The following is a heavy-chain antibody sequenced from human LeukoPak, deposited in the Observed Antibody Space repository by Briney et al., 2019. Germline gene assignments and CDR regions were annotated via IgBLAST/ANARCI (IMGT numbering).Heavy chain of an antibody. J-gene: IGHJ6*02. V-gene: IGHV3-30*18. CDR3: AKDFAYKVIVVVPCMDV. Sequence: GGSLRLSCAASGFTFSNYGMHWVRQAPGKGLEWVAVISYDGSNKYYAESVKGRFTISRDNSKNTLYLQMNSLRAEDTAVYYCAKDFAYKVIVVVPCMDVWGQGTTVTVSS. D-gene: IGHD3-22*01. CDR2: ISYDGSNK. CDR1: GFTFSNYG.